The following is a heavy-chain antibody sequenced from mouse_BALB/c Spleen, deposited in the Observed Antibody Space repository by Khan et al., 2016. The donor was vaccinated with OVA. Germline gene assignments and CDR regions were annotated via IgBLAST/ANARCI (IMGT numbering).Heavy chain of an antibody. CDR3: ARVGYYGTMDY. V-gene: IGHV9-3-1*01. CDR1: GYTFTIYG. CDR2: INTYTGEP. D-gene: IGHD1-1*01. Sequence: QIQLVQSGPELKKPGETVKISCKASGYTFTIYGMNWVRQAPGKGLKWMGWINTYTGEPTYADDFKGRFAFSLETSASTAFLQINNLKNEDTATYFCARVGYYGTMDYWGQGTSVTVSS. J-gene: IGHJ4*01.